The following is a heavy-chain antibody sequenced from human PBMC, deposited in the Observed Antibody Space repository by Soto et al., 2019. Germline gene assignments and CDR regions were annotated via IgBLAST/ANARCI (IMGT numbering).Heavy chain of an antibody. CDR1: GGSISSGDYH. CDR2: SFYSGST. CDR3: AREDGGRGGDY. V-gene: IGHV4-30-4*01. D-gene: IGHD4-17*01. J-gene: IGHJ4*02. Sequence: QVQLQESGPGLVKPSQTLSLTCTVSGGSISSGDYHWSWIRQPPGKGLEWIGYSFYSGSTYYNPSLKSRVDISVDTSKNQVSLKLNSVTAADTAVYYCAREDGGRGGDYWGQGTLVTVSS.